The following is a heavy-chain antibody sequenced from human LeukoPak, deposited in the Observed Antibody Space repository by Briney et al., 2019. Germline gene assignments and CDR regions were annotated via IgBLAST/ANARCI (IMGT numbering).Heavy chain of an antibody. D-gene: IGHD3-22*01. J-gene: IGHJ4*02. Sequence: GGSLRLSCEASGFTFSSYCRHWVRQAPGEGLVWLSRVQTDGATTDYADSVKGRFTISRDNAKNTLYLQMNSLRVEDTAVYYCAREAAGYDSSGPGYWGQGTLVTVSS. V-gene: IGHV3-74*01. CDR2: VQTDGATT. CDR1: GFTFSSYC. CDR3: AREAAGYDSSGPGY.